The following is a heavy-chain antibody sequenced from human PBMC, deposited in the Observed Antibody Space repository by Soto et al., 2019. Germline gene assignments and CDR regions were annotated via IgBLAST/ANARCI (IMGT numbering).Heavy chain of an antibody. CDR3: AKVGVLRTNFRWFDL. CDR1: GFAFQTYT. CDR2: ITISGNYI. V-gene: IGHV3-21*01. D-gene: IGHD2-8*01. Sequence: NPGGSLRLSCAASGFAFQTYTMEWLRQPPGKGLEWVSSITISGNYIYYADSVKGRFTISRDNGRNSVYLQMNSLGAEDTAVYYCAKVGVLRTNFRWFDLWGQGTLVTVSS. J-gene: IGHJ5*02.